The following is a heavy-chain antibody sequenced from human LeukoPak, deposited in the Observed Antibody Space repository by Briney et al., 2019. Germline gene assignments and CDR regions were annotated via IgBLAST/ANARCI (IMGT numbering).Heavy chain of an antibody. CDR3: ARLARPDTSGYYHFDY. CDR2: VYYTGTT. J-gene: IGHJ4*02. Sequence: SETLSLTCTVSGGSVSSGLYYWSWIRQPPGKGLEWIGFVYYTGTTNYNPSLKGRVTIFVDTSKNQFSLRLTSVTAADTAVSYCARLARPDTSGYYHFDYWGQGTLVTVSS. D-gene: IGHD3-22*01. V-gene: IGHV4-61*01. CDR1: GGSVSSGLYY.